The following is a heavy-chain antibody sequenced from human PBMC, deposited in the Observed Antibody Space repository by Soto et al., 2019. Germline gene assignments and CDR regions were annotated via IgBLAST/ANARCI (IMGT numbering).Heavy chain of an antibody. D-gene: IGHD1-26*01. CDR1: GGSISSSSYY. Sequence: SETLSLTCTVSGGSISSSSYYWGWIRQPPGKGLEWIGSIYYSGSTYYNPSLKSRVTISVDTSKNQFSLKLSSVTAADTAVYYCARLGGSYRSWFDPWGQGTLVPVSS. J-gene: IGHJ5*02. CDR3: ARLGGSYRSWFDP. CDR2: IYYSGST. V-gene: IGHV4-39*01.